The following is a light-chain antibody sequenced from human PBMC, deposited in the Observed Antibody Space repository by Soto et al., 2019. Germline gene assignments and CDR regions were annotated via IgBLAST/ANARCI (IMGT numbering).Light chain of an antibody. V-gene: IGLV1-44*01. J-gene: IGLJ1*01. CDR2: SNT. Sequence: QCVLTQPPSASGTPGRRVTISSSGSSCNIGSNTVNWDQQLPGTAPKLLIYSNTQRPSGIPDRFSRSKSGTSASLAISGLQSEDEADYYCAAWDDSLQGVFGTGTQGPVL. CDR3: AAWDDSLQGV. CDR1: SCNIGSNT.